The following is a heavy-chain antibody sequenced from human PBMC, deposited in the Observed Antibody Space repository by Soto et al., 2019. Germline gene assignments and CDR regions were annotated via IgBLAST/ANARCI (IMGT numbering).Heavy chain of an antibody. CDR1: GGSISSGGYY. D-gene: IGHD2-15*01. Sequence: QVQLQESGPGLVKPSQTLSLTCTVSGGSISSGGYYWSWIRQHPGKGLEWIGYIYYSGSTYYNPSRKSRVTRSVDTSKNQFSLKLSSVTAADTAVYYCARGGRYCSGGSCYPTDMDVWGKGTTVTVSS. CDR3: ARGGRYCSGGSCYPTDMDV. CDR2: IYYSGST. J-gene: IGHJ6*03. V-gene: IGHV4-31*03.